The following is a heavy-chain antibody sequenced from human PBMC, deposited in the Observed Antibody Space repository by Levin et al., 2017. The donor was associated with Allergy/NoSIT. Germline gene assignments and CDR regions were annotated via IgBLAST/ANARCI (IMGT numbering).Heavy chain of an antibody. V-gene: IGHV3-7*01. Sequence: LSLTCAASGFTFSSYWMSWVRQAPGTGLERVANINQDGSEKYYVDSVKGRFTISRDNAKNALYLQMNSLRAEDTAVYYCARVGSYGDYGFWYFDLWGRGTLVTVSS. J-gene: IGHJ2*01. CDR3: ARVGSYGDYGFWYFDL. D-gene: IGHD4-17*01. CDR2: INQDGSEK. CDR1: GFTFSSYW.